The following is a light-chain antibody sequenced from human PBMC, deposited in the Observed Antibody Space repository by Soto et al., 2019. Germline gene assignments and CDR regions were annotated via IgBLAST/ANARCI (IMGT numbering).Light chain of an antibody. V-gene: IGLV1-44*01. CDR3: ATWDDSLNGVV. J-gene: IGLJ2*01. CDR1: SFNVGGNT. Sequence: QSVLTQPPSASGTPGQRVTISCSGSSFNVGGNTVNWYQQVTGTAPKFLINSNNQRPSGVPDRFSGSKSGTSASLAISGLHSEDEADDYCATWDDSLNGVVVGGGTKLTVL. CDR2: SNN.